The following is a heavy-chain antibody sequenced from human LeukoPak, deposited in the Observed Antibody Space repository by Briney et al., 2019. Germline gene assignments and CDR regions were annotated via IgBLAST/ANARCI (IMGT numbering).Heavy chain of an antibody. V-gene: IGHV3-21*01. CDR2: ITSGGDYI. CDR3: ARGHYDVLAASYKWTPDY. Sequence: GGSLRLSCAASGFTFNTFNMNWVRQAPGKGLEWVSSITSGGDYIYYADSVKGRFTTSRDNAKNSLSLQLNSLRVKDTAVYYCARGHYDVLAASYKWTPDYWGQGTLVTVSS. J-gene: IGHJ4*02. D-gene: IGHD3-9*01. CDR1: GFTFNTFN.